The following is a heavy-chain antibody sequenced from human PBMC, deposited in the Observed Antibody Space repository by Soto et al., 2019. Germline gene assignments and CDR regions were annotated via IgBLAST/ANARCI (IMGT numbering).Heavy chain of an antibody. CDR3: AKGPTLILRFGEPPSGMDV. Sequence: GGSLRLSCAASGFTFSSYAMSWVRQAPGKGLEWVSAISGSGGSTYYADSVKGRFTISRDNSKNTLYLQMNSLRAEDTAVYYCAKGPTLILRFGEPPSGMDVWGQGTTVTVSS. CDR1: GFTFSSYA. CDR2: ISGSGGST. J-gene: IGHJ6*02. V-gene: IGHV3-23*01. D-gene: IGHD3-10*01.